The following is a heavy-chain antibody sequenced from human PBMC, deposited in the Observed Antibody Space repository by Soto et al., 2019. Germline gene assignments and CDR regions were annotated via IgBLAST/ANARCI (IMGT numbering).Heavy chain of an antibody. V-gene: IGHV3-30-3*02. Sequence: GGSLRLSCAASGFTFCSYAMHWVRQAPGKGLEWVAVISYDGSNKYYADSVKGRFTISRDNSKNTLYLQMNSLRAEDTAVYYCAKDWFTSSWHLSHYWGQGALVTVSS. CDR1: GFTFCSYA. J-gene: IGHJ4*02. CDR2: ISYDGSNK. D-gene: IGHD6-13*01. CDR3: AKDWFTSSWHLSHY.